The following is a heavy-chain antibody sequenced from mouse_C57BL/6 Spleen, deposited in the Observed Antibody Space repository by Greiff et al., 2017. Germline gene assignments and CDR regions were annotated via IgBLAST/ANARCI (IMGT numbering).Heavy chain of an antibody. CDR2: INPNNGGT. Sequence: VQLQQSGPELVKPGASVKIPCKASGYTFTDYNMDWVKQSHGKSLEWIGDINPNNGGTIYNQKFKGKATLTVDKSSSTAYMELRSLTSEDTAVYYCARSPVTTVVGRGFAYWGQGTLVTVSA. D-gene: IGHD1-1*01. V-gene: IGHV1-18*01. CDR3: ARSPVTTVVGRGFAY. CDR1: GYTFTDYN. J-gene: IGHJ3*01.